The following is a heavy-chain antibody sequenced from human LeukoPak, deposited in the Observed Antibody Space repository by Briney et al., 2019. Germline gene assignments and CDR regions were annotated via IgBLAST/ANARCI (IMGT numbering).Heavy chain of an antibody. Sequence: GRSLRLSCAASGFTFSSYAMHWVRQAPGRGLEWVAVISYDGSNKYYADSVKGRFTISRDNSKNTLYLQMNSLGAEDTAVYYCARDRAMVRGVIIGWFDPWGQGTLVTVSS. CDR2: ISYDGSNK. J-gene: IGHJ5*02. D-gene: IGHD3-10*01. CDR3: ARDRAMVRGVIIGWFDP. V-gene: IGHV3-30*04. CDR1: GFTFSSYA.